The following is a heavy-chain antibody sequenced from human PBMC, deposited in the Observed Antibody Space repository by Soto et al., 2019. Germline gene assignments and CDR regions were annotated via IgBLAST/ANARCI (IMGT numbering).Heavy chain of an antibody. CDR2: IYYTGTT. D-gene: IGHD5-18*01. CDR3: AGGGKRGYRRFDF. CDR1: GGSSGSGGYY. V-gene: IGHV4-31*03. J-gene: IGHJ4*02. Sequence: TVSLTCIVSGGSSGSGGYYWSWIRQQPGKGLEWIAYIYYTGTTYYNPSLRSRVSISVDTSKSQFSLKLSSVTAADTAVYYCAGGGKRGYRRFDFCGRGTLVIVSS.